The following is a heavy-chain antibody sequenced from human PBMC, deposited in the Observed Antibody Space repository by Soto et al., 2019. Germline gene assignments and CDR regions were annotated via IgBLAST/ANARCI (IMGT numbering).Heavy chain of an antibody. J-gene: IGHJ6*02. CDR3: ARLWEDSYDYYGMDV. CDR2: IYYSGNT. D-gene: IGHD5-18*01. Sequence: QVQLQESGPGLVKPSETLSLTCTVSGGSISSYYWSWIRQPPGKGLEWIGYIYYSGNTNYNPSLKSRVTISVDTSKDQFSLKLSSVTAADTAVYYCARLWEDSYDYYGMDVWGQGTTVTVSS. CDR1: GGSISSYY. V-gene: IGHV4-59*01.